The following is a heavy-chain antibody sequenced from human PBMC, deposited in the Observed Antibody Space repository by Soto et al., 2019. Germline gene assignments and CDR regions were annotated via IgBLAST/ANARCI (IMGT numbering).Heavy chain of an antibody. CDR2: INPNSGGT. J-gene: IGHJ4*02. CDR3: ARVVSSGWVRF. V-gene: IGHV1-2*02. Sequence: ASVKVSCKASGYTFTGYYMHWVRQAPGQGLEWMGWINPNSGGTNYAQKLQGRVTMTRDTSISTAYMELSRLRSDAAAVYYWARVVSSGWVRFWGQGTLVTVSS. D-gene: IGHD6-19*01. CDR1: GYTFTGYY.